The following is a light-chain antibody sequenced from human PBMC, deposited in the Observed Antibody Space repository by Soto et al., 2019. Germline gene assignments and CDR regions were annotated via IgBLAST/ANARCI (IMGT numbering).Light chain of an antibody. CDR2: EVS. CDR1: SXDVGGYNY. V-gene: IGLV2-14*01. Sequence: QSVLTQPASVSGSPGQSITISCTGTSXDVGGYNYVSWYQQHPGKAPKLIIFEVSYRPSGISNRFSASKSGDTASLTISGLQADDEADYYRCSYAESRTHIFGSGTKVTAL. CDR3: CSYAESRTHI. J-gene: IGLJ1*01.